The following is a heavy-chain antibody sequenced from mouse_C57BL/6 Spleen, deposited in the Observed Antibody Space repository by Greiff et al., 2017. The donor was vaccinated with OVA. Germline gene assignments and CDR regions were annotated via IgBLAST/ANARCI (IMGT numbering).Heavy chain of an antibody. CDR2: INPNNGGT. D-gene: IGHD2-12*01. CDR1: GYTFTDYN. CDR3: AKGYYIDY. Sequence: VQLKESGPELVKPGASVKMSCKASGYTFTDYNMHWVKQSHGKSLEWIGYINPNNGGTSYNQKFKGKATLTVNKSSSTAYMELRSLTSEDSAVYYCAKGYYIDYWGQGTTLTVSS. V-gene: IGHV1-22*01. J-gene: IGHJ2*01.